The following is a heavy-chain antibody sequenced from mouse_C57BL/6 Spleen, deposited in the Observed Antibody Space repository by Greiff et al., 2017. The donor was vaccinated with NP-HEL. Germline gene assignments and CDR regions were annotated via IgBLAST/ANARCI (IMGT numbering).Heavy chain of an antibody. V-gene: IGHV1-69*01. Sequence: QVQLQQPGAELVMPGASVKLSCKASGYTFTSYWMHWVKQRPGQGLEWIGEIDPSDSYTNYNQKFKGKSTLTVDKSSSTAYMQLSSLTSEDSAVYYCARGGSSPSWLAYWGQGTLVTVSA. CDR2: IDPSDSYT. CDR1: GYTFTSYW. D-gene: IGHD1-1*01. CDR3: ARGGSSPSWLAY. J-gene: IGHJ3*01.